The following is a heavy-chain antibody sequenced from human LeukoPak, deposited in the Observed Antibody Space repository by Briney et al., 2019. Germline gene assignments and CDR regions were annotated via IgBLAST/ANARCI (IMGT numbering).Heavy chain of an antibody. CDR3: AREVAGYCSSTSCRHFDY. CDR2: IDTNTGNP. D-gene: IGHD2-2*01. J-gene: IGHJ4*02. CDR1: GYTFTNYT. Sequence: GASVKVSCKASGYTFTNYTINWVRLAPGQGLEWMGWIDTNTGNPTYAQGFAGRFVFSLDTSVTTTYLQISSLKAEDTAVYYCAREVAGYCSSTSCRHFDYWGQGTLVTVSS. V-gene: IGHV7-4-1*02.